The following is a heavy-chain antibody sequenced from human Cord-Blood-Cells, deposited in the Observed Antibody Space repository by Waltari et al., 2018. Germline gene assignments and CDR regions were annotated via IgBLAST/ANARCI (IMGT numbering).Heavy chain of an antibody. D-gene: IGHD5-12*01. V-gene: IGHV4-34*01. CDR3: ARGLRGDRDIVATIDY. J-gene: IGHJ4*02. Sequence: QVQLQQWGAGLLKPSETLSLTCAVYGGSFSGYYCSWLRHPPGKGREWIGEINHSGSTNYNPSLKSRVTISVDTSKNQFALKLSSVTAADTAVYYCARGLRGDRDIVATIDYWGQGTLVTVSS. CDR2: INHSGST. CDR1: GGSFSGYY.